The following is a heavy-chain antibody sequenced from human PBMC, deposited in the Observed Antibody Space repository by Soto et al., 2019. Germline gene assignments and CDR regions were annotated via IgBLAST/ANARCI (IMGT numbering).Heavy chain of an antibody. Sequence: QLQLQESGPGLVKPSQTLSLTCAVSGGSLRSATYYWSWIRQHPGKGLEWIGYFYHSGSTYYKPSLRSRVTISLDTSKNQFSLNLRSVTDADTAIYYCAREETGNDALHIWGQGTLVTVSS. CDR1: GGSLRSATYY. V-gene: IGHV4-31*11. CDR3: AREETGNDALHI. J-gene: IGHJ3*02. D-gene: IGHD1-1*01. CDR2: FYHSGST.